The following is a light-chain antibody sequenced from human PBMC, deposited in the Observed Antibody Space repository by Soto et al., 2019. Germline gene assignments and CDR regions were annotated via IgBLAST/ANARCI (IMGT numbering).Light chain of an antibody. Sequence: QSVLTQPPSVSGAPGQRVTISCTGSRSNIGAGYDVHWYQQLPGTAPKLLIYGNSNRPSGVPDRFSGSKSGTSASRAITGLQAEDEADYYCQSYDSSLSGYVVFGGGTKVTVL. CDR2: GNS. V-gene: IGLV1-40*01. CDR1: RSNIGAGYD. CDR3: QSYDSSLSGYVV. J-gene: IGLJ2*01.